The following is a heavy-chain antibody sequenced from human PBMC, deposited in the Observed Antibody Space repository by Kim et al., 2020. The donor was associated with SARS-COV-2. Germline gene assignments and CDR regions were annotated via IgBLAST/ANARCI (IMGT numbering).Heavy chain of an antibody. J-gene: IGHJ4*02. CDR1: GYSFTSYW. CDR2: IYPGYSSA. V-gene: IGHV5-51*01. CDR3: ARRADYYGTGRPFDY. Sequence: GESLKISCKGSGYSFTSYWIAWMRQMPGKGLEWRGIIYPGYSSARYSPSFQGQVTISVDRSISAAYLQWTSLKASDTAMYYCARRADYYGTGRPFDYWGQGTLVTVSS. D-gene: IGHD3-10*01.